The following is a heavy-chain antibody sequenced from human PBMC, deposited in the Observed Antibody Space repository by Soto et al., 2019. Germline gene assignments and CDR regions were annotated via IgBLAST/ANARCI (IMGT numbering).Heavy chain of an antibody. CDR2: IKSKPDGGTS. CDR3: TTLNYGIDV. Sequence: EVQLVESGGGLVKPGGSLRLSCAGSGFTLNIAWMSWVRQAPGKGLEWVGHIKSKPDGGTSDYAAPVKDRFTISRDDSRNTLFLQMNTLKTEDTAVYYCTTLNYGIDVWGQGTTVTVSS. J-gene: IGHJ6*02. CDR1: GFTLNIAW. V-gene: IGHV3-15*01.